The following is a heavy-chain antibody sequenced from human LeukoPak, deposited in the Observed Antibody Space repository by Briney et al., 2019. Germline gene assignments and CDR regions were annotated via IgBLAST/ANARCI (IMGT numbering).Heavy chain of an antibody. V-gene: IGHV4-59*08. CDR1: GGSISSYY. Sequence: NPSETLSLTCTVSGGSISSYYWSWIRQPPGKGLEWIGYIYYSGSTNYNPSLKSRVTISVDTSKNQFSLKLSSVTAADTAVYYCARLPLYYGSGYFDCWGQGTLVTVSS. D-gene: IGHD3-10*01. CDR2: IYYSGST. J-gene: IGHJ4*02. CDR3: ARLPLYYGSGYFDC.